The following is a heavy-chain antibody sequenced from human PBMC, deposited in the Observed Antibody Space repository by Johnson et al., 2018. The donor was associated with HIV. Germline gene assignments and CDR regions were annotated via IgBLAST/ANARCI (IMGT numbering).Heavy chain of an antibody. V-gene: IGHV3-20*04. Sequence: VQLVESGGGVVRPGGSLRLSCAASGFTFDDYGMSWVRQAPGKGLEWVSGINWNGGSIGYADSMKGRSTISRDNAKNTLYLQMNSLSAEDTAVYYCARDHIKEGSSGFGSFAFDIWGQGTMVTVSS. CDR2: INWNGGSI. D-gene: IGHD6-6*01. J-gene: IGHJ3*02. CDR3: ARDHIKEGSSGFGSFAFDI. CDR1: GFTFDDYG.